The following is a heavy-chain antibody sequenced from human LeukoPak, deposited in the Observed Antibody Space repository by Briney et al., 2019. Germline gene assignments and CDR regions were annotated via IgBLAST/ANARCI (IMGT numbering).Heavy chain of an antibody. CDR1: GFIFSHYG. CDR3: ARDAQRGFDYSNSLKY. CDR2: IRSDGSNR. V-gene: IGHV3-33*01. D-gene: IGHD4-11*01. J-gene: IGHJ4*01. Sequence: PGGSLRLSCEASGFIFSHYGMHWVRQAPGKGLEWVAVIRSDGSNRFYAGSVKGRFTISRDNSQNTVFLQMDSLRAEDTAMYYCARDAQRGFDYSNSLKYWGHGTLVTVSS.